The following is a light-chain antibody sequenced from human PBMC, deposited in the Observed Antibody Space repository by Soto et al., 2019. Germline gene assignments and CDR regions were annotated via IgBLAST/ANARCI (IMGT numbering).Light chain of an antibody. J-gene: IGKJ1*01. CDR2: DAS. CDR3: QQYGDSPT. V-gene: IGKV3-20*01. CDR1: QSISRNY. Sequence: EILLTQSPCTLSLSAGERATLSCGASQSISRNYVAWYQQKPGHAPRLLIYDASSRATGIPNMLSGSGSGTDFTLTISRPDPEDFAVFYCQQYGDSPTFGQGTKVDIK.